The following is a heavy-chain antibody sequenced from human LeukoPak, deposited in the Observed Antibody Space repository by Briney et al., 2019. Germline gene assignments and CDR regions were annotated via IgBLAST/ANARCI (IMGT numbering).Heavy chain of an antibody. D-gene: IGHD6-13*01. CDR3: ARRGLITAAGSEFDY. Sequence: GESLKISCKGSGYRFTSYWIGWVRQMPGKGMEWMGIIYPTDSDTRYSPSFQGQVTISADKSITTAYLQWSSLKASDTAMYYCARRGLITAAGSEFDYWGQGTLVTVSS. V-gene: IGHV5-51*01. J-gene: IGHJ4*02. CDR2: IYPTDSDT. CDR1: GYRFTSYW.